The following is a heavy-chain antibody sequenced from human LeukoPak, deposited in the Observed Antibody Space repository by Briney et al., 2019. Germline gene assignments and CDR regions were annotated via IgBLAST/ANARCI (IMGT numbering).Heavy chain of an antibody. CDR2: IYYSGGT. D-gene: IGHD2-21*02. CDR3: ARRIMSVPAVQEGNWVDP. V-gene: IGHV4-59*08. J-gene: IGHJ5*02. CDR1: GGSITGYY. Sequence: SETLSLPCTVSGGSITGYYWNWIRQPPGKGLEWIGYIYYSGGTYYNPSLESRVTISVDTSKSQFSLKLSSVTAADTAVYYCARRIMSVPAVQEGNWVDPWGQGTLVTVSS.